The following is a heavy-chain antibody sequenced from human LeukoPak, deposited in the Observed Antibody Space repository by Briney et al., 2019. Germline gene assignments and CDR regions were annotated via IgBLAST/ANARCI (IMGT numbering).Heavy chain of an antibody. D-gene: IGHD6-6*01. V-gene: IGHV3-23*01. CDR1: GFNFRNCA. CDR3: AKGTYSSSPRDY. J-gene: IGHJ4*02. Sequence: GGSLRLSCAASGFNFRNCAMRWGRQAPGKGVEWGSAIIFTGCSTFCALSVKYLFTISRDNSNNTLSLQVNSLRADDTAIYYCAKGTYSSSPRDYWVQGTLVTVSS. CDR2: IIFTGCST.